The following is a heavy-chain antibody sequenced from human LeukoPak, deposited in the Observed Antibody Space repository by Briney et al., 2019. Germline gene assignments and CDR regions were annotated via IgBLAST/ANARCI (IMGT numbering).Heavy chain of an antibody. CDR1: GFAFSGYA. Sequence: GGSLRLSCAASGFAFSGYAMSWVRLAPGKGLEWVSAITAGGDGTYYADSVKGRFTISRDNLKNMVFLQMNSLRAEDTAIYYCAKSHASIWNVYDYWGQGTLVTVSS. CDR3: AKSHASIWNVYDY. D-gene: IGHD1-1*01. CDR2: ITAGGDGT. J-gene: IGHJ4*02. V-gene: IGHV3-23*01.